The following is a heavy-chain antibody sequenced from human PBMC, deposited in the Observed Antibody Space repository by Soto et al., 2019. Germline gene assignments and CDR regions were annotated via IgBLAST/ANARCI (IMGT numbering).Heavy chain of an antibody. CDR2: IYYSGST. CDR3: AGGPRSGRRDYFDS. CDR1: GDSISSFH. V-gene: IGHV4-59*01. D-gene: IGHD6-19*01. J-gene: IGHJ4*02. Sequence: QVQLQESGPGLVKPSETLSLTCTVSGDSISSFHWSWIRQPPGKGLEWIGYIYYSGSTDYSPSLKSRVTISVDTSKNQFSLKLSSVTAADTAVYYCAGGPRSGRRDYFDSWGQGTLVTVSP.